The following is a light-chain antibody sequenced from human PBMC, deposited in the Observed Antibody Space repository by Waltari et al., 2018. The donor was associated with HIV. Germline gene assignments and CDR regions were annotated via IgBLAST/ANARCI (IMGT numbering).Light chain of an antibody. Sequence: QSVLTPPPSASGTPGQRVTISCSGSSSNIGSNYVYWYQQLPGTAPKLLIYRKNQRPSGVPDRFSGSKSGTSASLAISGLRSEDEADYYCAAWDDSLSGWVFGGGTKLTVL. CDR2: RKN. CDR3: AAWDDSLSGWV. CDR1: SSNIGSNY. V-gene: IGLV1-47*01. J-gene: IGLJ3*02.